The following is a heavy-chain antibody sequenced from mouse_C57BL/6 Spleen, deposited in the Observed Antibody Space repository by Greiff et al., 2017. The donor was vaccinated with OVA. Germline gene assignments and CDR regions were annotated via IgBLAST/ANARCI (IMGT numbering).Heavy chain of an antibody. CDR3: ARYYCSRSYYFDY. Sequence: QVQLQQPGAELVKPGASVKMSCKASGYTFTSYWITWVKQRPGQGLEWIGDIYPGSGSTNYNEKFKSKGTLTVDTSSSTAYMQLSSLTSEDSAVYYCARYYCSRSYYFDYWGQGTSLTVSS. V-gene: IGHV1-55*01. CDR1: GYTFTSYW. CDR2: IYPGSGST. J-gene: IGHJ2*02. D-gene: IGHD1-1*01.